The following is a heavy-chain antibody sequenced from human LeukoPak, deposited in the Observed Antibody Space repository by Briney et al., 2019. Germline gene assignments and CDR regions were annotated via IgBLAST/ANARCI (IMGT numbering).Heavy chain of an antibody. V-gene: IGHV1-8*03. CDR2: MNPNSGNT. Sequence: EASVKVSCKASGYTFTSYDINWVRQATGQGLEWMGWMNPNSGNTGYAQKFQGRVTITRNTSISTAYMELSSLRSEDTAVYYCARAPTIDFWSGYSLGGLYYYYMDVWGKGTAVTVSS. D-gene: IGHD3-3*01. CDR3: ARAPTIDFWSGYSLGGLYYYYMDV. J-gene: IGHJ6*03. CDR1: GYTFTSYD.